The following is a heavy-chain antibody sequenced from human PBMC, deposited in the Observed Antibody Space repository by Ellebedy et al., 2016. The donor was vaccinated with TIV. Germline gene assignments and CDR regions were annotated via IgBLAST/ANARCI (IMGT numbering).Heavy chain of an antibody. CDR3: AKGGDIVVMGWFDP. J-gene: IGHJ5*02. CDR1: GFTFSDYY. CDR2: ISSSGSTI. Sequence: GESLKISXAASGFTFSDYYMSWIRQAPGKGLEWVSYISSSGSTIYYADSVKGRFTISRDNAKNSLYLQMNSLRAEDTAVYYCAKGGDIVVMGWFDPWGQGTLVTVSS. V-gene: IGHV3-11*01. D-gene: IGHD2-8*01.